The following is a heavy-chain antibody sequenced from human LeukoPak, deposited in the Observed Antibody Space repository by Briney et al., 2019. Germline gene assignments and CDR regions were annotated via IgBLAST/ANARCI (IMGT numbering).Heavy chain of an antibody. CDR2: ISYDGSIK. V-gene: IGHV3-30-3*01. CDR1: GFTFDDYA. CDR3: ARGPGYSSGWYVLSVDY. J-gene: IGHJ4*02. Sequence: GGSLRLSCAASGFTFDDYAMHWVRQAPGKGLEWVAVISYDGSIKYYADSVKGRFTTSRDNSKNMLYPQMNSLSAEDTAVYYCARGPGYSSGWYVLSVDYWGQGTLVTVSS. D-gene: IGHD6-19*01.